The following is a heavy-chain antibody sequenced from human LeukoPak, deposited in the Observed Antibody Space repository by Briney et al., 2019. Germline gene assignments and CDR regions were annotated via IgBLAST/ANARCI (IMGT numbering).Heavy chain of an antibody. D-gene: IGHD3-22*01. V-gene: IGHV5-51*01. Sequence: GESLKISCKGSGDDLVTYWIAWVRQMPGKGLEWMGIIYPADSDTRYSPSFQGQVTISADKSISTAYLQWSSLKASDTAMYYCSAYYYDSSGSHYAFDIWGQGTMVTVSS. CDR2: IYPADSDT. CDR1: GDDLVTYW. CDR3: SAYYYDSSGSHYAFDI. J-gene: IGHJ3*02.